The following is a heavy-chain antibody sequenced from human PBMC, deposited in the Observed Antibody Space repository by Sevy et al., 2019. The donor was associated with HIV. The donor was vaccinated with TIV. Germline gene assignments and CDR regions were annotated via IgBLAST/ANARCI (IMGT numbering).Heavy chain of an antibody. J-gene: IGHJ4*02. CDR2: IYYSGGT. CDR1: GGSISSGDYY. D-gene: IGHD3-3*01. CDR3: ARFAVYYDPTLCDY. Sequence: SETLSLTCTVSGGSISSGDYYWSWIRQPPGKGLEWFGYIYYSGGTYYNPSLRSRVTISVDTSKNQFSLKRSSVTAADTAVYYCARFAVYYDPTLCDYWGQGTLVTVSS. V-gene: IGHV4-30-4*01.